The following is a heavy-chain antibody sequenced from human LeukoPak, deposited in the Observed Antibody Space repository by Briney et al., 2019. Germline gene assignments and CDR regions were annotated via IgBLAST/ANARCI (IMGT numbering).Heavy chain of an antibody. V-gene: IGHV1-24*01. CDR2: FDPEDGET. CDR3: ATARFTMVRGVIKHPTYYYYGMDV. CDR1: GYTLTELS. D-gene: IGHD3-10*01. Sequence: GASVKVSCKVSGYTLTELSMHWVRQAPGKGLEWMGGFDPEDGETIYAQKFQGRVTMTEDTSTDTAYMELSSLRSEDTAVYYCATARFTMVRGVIKHPTYYYYGMDVWGQGTTVTVSS. J-gene: IGHJ6*02.